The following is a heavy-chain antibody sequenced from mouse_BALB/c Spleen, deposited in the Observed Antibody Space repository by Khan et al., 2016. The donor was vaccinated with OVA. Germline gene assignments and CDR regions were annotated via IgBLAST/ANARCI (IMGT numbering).Heavy chain of an antibody. CDR3: ARTGYYYFDY. CDR2: ISSGSSTI. Sequence: EVELVESGGGLVQPGGSRKLSCAASGFTFSGFGMHWVRQAPEKGLEWVAYISSGSSTIYYADTVKGRFTISTDNPKNTLFLQMASLRSDDTAMYYCARTGYYYFDYWGQGTTLTVSS. V-gene: IGHV5-17*02. D-gene: IGHD1-2*01. CDR1: GFTFSGFG. J-gene: IGHJ2*01.